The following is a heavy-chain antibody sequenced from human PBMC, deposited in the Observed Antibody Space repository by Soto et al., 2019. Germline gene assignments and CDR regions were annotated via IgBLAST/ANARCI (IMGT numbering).Heavy chain of an antibody. D-gene: IGHD2-21*02. CDR1: GFTFSSYG. Sequence: PRGSLRLSCAASGFTFSSYGMHWVRQAPGKGLEWVAVISYDGSNKYYADSVKGRFTISRDNAKNTLYLQMNSLRAEDTAVYYCAKTATYYYYYYMDVWGKGTTVTVSS. CDR3: AKTATYYYYYYMDV. V-gene: IGHV3-30*18. CDR2: ISYDGSNK. J-gene: IGHJ6*03.